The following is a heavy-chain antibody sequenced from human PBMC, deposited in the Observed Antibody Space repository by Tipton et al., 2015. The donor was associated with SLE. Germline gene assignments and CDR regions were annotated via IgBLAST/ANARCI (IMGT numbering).Heavy chain of an antibody. V-gene: IGHV3-48*03. Sequence: GSLRLSCAASGFIFSSYEMNWVRQAPGKGLEWVSYISASSYSIYYADSVKGRFTISRDNAKNSLYLQMNSMTAEDTAVYFCASVLWGNYFEYWGQGTLVTVSS. D-gene: IGHD1-26*01. J-gene: IGHJ4*02. CDR2: ISASSYSI. CDR1: GFIFSSYE. CDR3: ASVLWGNYFEY.